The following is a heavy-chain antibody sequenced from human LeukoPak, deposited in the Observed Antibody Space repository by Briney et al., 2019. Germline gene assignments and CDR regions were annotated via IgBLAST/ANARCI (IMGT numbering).Heavy chain of an antibody. J-gene: IGHJ4*02. CDR2: INHSGST. V-gene: IGHV4-34*01. CDR1: GGSFSGYY. CDR3: ARDEGYGGNSD. Sequence: SETLSLTCAVYGGSFSGYYWSWIRQPPGKGLEWIGEINHSGSTNYNPSLKSRVTISVDTSKNQFSLKLSSVTAADTAVYYCARDEGYGGNSDWGQGTLVTVSS. D-gene: IGHD4-23*01.